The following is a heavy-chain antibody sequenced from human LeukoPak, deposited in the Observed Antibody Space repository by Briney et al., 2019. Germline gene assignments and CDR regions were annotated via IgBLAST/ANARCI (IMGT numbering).Heavy chain of an antibody. CDR3: ARGQVSIAAAVSYFDY. J-gene: IGHJ4*02. V-gene: IGHV4-34*01. Sequence: SETLSLTCAVYGGSFSGYYWSWIRQPPGKGLEWIGEINHSGSTNYNPSLKSRVTISVDTSKNQFPLKLSSVTAADTAVYYCARGQVSIAAAVSYFDYWGQGTLVTVSS. D-gene: IGHD6-13*01. CDR2: INHSGST. CDR1: GGSFSGYY.